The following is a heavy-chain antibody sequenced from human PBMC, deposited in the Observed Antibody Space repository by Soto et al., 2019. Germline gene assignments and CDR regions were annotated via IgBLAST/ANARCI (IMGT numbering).Heavy chain of an antibody. J-gene: IGHJ5*02. CDR1: GFSFSSYA. CDR2: VSSSSDNT. V-gene: IGHV3-23*01. D-gene: IGHD3-10*02. CDR3: AKAGYGSDVLWWFGP. Sequence: AGSLRLSCAASGFSFSSYAMSWVRQAQGRGLEWVSAVSSSSDNTYYADSAKGRFTISRDNSKNTLYLHMNSLRAEDTAIYYCAKAGYGSDVLWWFGPWGLGTLATVSS.